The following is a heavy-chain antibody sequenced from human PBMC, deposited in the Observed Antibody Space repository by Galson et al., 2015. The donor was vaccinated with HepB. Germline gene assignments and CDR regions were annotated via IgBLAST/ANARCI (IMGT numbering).Heavy chain of an antibody. Sequence: SVKVSCKVSGYTFSTYYITWVRQAPGKGLEWMGWISPYNRDTNYARKFQGRVTMTTDTSTSTAYMDLRSLRSDDTAVYYCASGALVGVVRCTKNNWFDPWGQGTLVTVSS. D-gene: IGHD2-15*01. CDR2: ISPYNRDT. CDR3: ASGALVGVVRCTKNNWFDP. V-gene: IGHV1-18*04. J-gene: IGHJ5*02. CDR1: GYTFSTYY.